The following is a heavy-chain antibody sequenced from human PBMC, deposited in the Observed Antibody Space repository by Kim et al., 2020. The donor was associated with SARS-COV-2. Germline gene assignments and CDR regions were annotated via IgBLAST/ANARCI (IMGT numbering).Heavy chain of an antibody. J-gene: IGHJ4*02. CDR3: ATRRHNWNYWGFDY. CDR2: IIPIFGTA. Sequence: SVKVSCKASGGTFSSYAISWVRQAPGQGLEWMGGIIPIFGTANYAQKFQGRVTITADESTSTAYMELSSLRSEDTAVYYCATRRHNWNYWGFDYWGQGTLVTVSS. D-gene: IGHD1-7*01. V-gene: IGHV1-69*13. CDR1: GGTFSSYA.